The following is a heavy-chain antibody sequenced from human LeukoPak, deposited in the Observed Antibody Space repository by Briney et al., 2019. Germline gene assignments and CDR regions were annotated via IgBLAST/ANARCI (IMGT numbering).Heavy chain of an antibody. CDR1: GFTFSDYY. V-gene: IGHV3-11*04. J-gene: IGHJ6*03. D-gene: IGHD3-10*01. CDR2: ISSSGSTI. Sequence: RAGGSLRLSCAASGFTFSDYYMSWIRQAPGKGLEWVSYISSSGSTIYYADSVKGRFTISRDNAKNSLYLQMNSLRAEDTAVYYCARGGDLGYGSGLIGYYYYMDVWGKGTTVTVSS. CDR3: ARGGDLGYGSGLIGYYYYMDV.